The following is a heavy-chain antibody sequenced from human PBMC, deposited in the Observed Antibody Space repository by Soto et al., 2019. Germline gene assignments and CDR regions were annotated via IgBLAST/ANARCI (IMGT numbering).Heavy chain of an antibody. CDR2: IYHRGRT. Sequence: SETLSLTCTVSGGSIVSSNYYWGWIRQPPGKGLEWVGIIYHRGRTYSNTYPKSRLSISVDTYKNQFSLRLKSVNVADTALYFCARQGAHPTLTAVIESWGKGTMVT. J-gene: IGHJ4*01. V-gene: IGHV4-39*01. CDR1: GGSIVSSNYY. CDR3: ARQGAHPTLTAVIES. D-gene: IGHD4-4*01.